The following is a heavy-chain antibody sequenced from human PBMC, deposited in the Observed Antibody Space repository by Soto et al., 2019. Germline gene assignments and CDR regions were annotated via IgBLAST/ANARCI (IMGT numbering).Heavy chain of an antibody. V-gene: IGHV4-59*01. J-gene: IGHJ6*02. CDR1: GGSISSYY. CDR3: ARVLPAAITSYGMDV. CDR2: IYYSGST. D-gene: IGHD2-2*01. Sequence: KPSETLSLTCTVSGGSISSYYWSWIRQPPGKGLEWIGYIYYSGSTNYNPSLKSRVTISVDTSKNQFSLKLSSVTAADTAVYYCARVLPAAITSYGMDVWGQGTTVTVS.